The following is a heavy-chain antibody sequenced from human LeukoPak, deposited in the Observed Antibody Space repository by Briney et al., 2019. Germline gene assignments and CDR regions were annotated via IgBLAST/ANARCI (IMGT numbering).Heavy chain of an antibody. CDR3: ARARDSSRGYQTGGFDS. V-gene: IGHV4-61*02. D-gene: IGHD5-12*01. J-gene: IGHJ4*02. Sequence: SETLSLTCTVSGRSIPSGSYHWSWLRQPPGKGLEWIGRIFASGGTPHNPSLNGRLAISVDTSKNQFSLYMRSVTAADTAVYYCARARDSSRGYQTGGFDSWGQGTLVTVSS. CDR1: GRSIPSGSYH. CDR2: IFASGGT.